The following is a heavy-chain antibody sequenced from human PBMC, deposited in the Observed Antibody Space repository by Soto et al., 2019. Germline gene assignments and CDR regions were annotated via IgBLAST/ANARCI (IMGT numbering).Heavy chain of an antibody. J-gene: IGHJ4*02. CDR2: ISSSSSTI. CDR3: AREEDYGDYDYDY. V-gene: IGHV3-48*02. CDR1: GFTFSSYS. Sequence: ESGGGLVQPGGSLRLPCAASGFTFSSYSMNWVRQAPGKGLEWVSYISSSSSTIYYADSVKGRFTISRDNAKNSLYLQMNSLRDEDTAVYYCAREEDYGDYDYDYWGQGTLVTVSS. D-gene: IGHD4-17*01.